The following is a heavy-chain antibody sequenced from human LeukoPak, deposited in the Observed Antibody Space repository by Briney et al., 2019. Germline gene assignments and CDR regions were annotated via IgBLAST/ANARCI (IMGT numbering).Heavy chain of an antibody. D-gene: IGHD3-16*02. CDR3: TRDLGDYVWGSYRSYYFDY. CDR1: GFTFGDYA. CDR2: IRSKAYGGTT. Sequence: PGGSLRLSCTASGFTFGDYAMSWFRQAPGKGLEWVGFIRSKAYGGTTEYAASVKGRFTASRDDSKSIAYLQMNSLKTEDTAVYYCTRDLGDYVWGSYRSYYFDYWGQGTLVTVSS. V-gene: IGHV3-49*03. J-gene: IGHJ4*02.